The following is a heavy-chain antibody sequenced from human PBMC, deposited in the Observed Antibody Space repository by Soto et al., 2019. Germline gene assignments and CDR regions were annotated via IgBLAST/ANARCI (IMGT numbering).Heavy chain of an antibody. CDR2: IIPIFGTA. Sequence: QVQLVQSGAEVKKPGSSVKVSCKASGGTFSSYAISWVRQAPGQGLEWMGGIIPIFGTANYAQKFQGRVTITADESTSTAYMELRSLRSEYTAVYYCSRDPGRGTQGSWFDPWGQGTLVTVSS. CDR1: GGTFSSYA. V-gene: IGHV1-69*01. D-gene: IGHD1-1*01. J-gene: IGHJ5*02. CDR3: SRDPGRGTQGSWFDP.